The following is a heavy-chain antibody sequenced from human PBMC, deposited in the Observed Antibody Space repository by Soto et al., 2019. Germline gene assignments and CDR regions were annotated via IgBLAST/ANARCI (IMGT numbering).Heavy chain of an antibody. Sequence: SVKVSCKASGGTFSSYAISWVRQAPGQGLEWLGVIIPIFGTANYAQKFQGRVTITADESTSAVYMELSSLRSEDAPVYYCGTVVRPTRTTHPNSDYDMEVGGQGTTVPVSS. D-gene: IGHD4-4*01. CDR3: GTVVRPTRTTHPNSDYDMEV. J-gene: IGHJ6*02. CDR2: IIPIFGTA. CDR1: GGTFSSYA. V-gene: IGHV1-69*01.